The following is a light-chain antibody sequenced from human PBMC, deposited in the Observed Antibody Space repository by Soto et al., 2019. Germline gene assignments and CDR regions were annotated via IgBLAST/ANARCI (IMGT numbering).Light chain of an antibody. CDR2: AAS. Sequence: DIQMTQSPSSLSASVGDRVTITCRASQRISSYLKWYQQKPGKAPKLLIYAASSLQSGVPSRFSGSGSGTDFTLTISSLQPEDVATYYCQQSYSTPQVTFGGGTKVEIK. V-gene: IGKV1-39*01. CDR3: QQSYSTPQVT. J-gene: IGKJ4*01. CDR1: QRISSY.